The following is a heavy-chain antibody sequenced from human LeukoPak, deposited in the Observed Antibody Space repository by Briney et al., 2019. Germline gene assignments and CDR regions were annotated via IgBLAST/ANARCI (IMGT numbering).Heavy chain of an antibody. CDR2: INPSGGST. Sequence: ASVKVSCKASGYTFTSYYMHWVRQAPGQGLEWMGIINPSGGSTSYAQKFQGRVTMTRDTSTSTVYMELSSLRSEDTAVYYCASWESGWCGMDVWGQGTTVTVSS. D-gene: IGHD6-19*01. V-gene: IGHV1-46*01. CDR1: GYTFTSYY. J-gene: IGHJ6*02. CDR3: ASWESGWCGMDV.